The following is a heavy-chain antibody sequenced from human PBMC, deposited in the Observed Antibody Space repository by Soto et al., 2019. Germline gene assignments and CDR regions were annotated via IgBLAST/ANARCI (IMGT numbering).Heavy chain of an antibody. CDR3: TSGLGELSLWGDDY. Sequence: EVQLVESGGGLVQPGGSLKVSCAASGFTFSDSTIHWVRQASGKGLEWVGRIRSKANNYATAYAASVKGRFTISRDDSKNTAYLQMNSLKIEDTAVYYCTSGLGELSLWGDDYWGQGTLVTVSS. D-gene: IGHD3-16*02. CDR2: IRSKANNYAT. CDR1: GFTFSDST. J-gene: IGHJ4*02. V-gene: IGHV3-73*01.